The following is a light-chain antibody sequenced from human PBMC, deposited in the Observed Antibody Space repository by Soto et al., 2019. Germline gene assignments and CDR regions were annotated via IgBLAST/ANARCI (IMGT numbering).Light chain of an antibody. V-gene: IGLV4-69*01. CDR1: RGHSSYA. J-gene: IGLJ2*01. CDR2: LNSDGSH. CDR3: QTWGTGIVV. Sequence: QLVLTQSPSASASLGASVKLTCTLSRGHSSYAIAWHQQQPEKGPRYLMKLNSDGSHSRGDGIPDSFSGSSSGAERSLTISSLQSEDEADYYCQTWGTGIVVFGGGTKVTVL.